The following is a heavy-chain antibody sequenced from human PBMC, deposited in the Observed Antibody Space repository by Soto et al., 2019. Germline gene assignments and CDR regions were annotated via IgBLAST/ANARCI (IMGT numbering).Heavy chain of an antibody. V-gene: IGHV3-30-3*01. Sequence: QVQLVESGGGVVQPGRSLRLSCAASGFTFSSYAMHWVRQAPGKGLEWVAVISYDGSNKYYADSVKGRFTISRDNSKNPLYLQMNSLRAEDTAVYYCARDGRSHHKRRAYYYYDGMDVWGQGTTVTVSS. D-gene: IGHD3-10*01. J-gene: IGHJ6*02. CDR3: ARDGRSHHKRRAYYYYDGMDV. CDR1: GFTFSSYA. CDR2: ISYDGSNK.